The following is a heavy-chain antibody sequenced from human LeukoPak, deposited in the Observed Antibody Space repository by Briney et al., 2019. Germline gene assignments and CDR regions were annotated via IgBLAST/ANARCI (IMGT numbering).Heavy chain of an antibody. J-gene: IGHJ4*02. CDR3: ARRSSWFSLNY. CDR2: IIPSGGDT. V-gene: IGHV1-46*01. D-gene: IGHD6-13*01. CDR1: GYTFTSYY. Sequence: ASVTVSCKASGYTFTSYYIHWVRQAPGQGLEWMGVIIPSGGDTTYAQKFQGRVTMTRDTSTSTVYLELSSLRSDDTAVYFCARRSSWFSLNYWGQGTLVTVSS.